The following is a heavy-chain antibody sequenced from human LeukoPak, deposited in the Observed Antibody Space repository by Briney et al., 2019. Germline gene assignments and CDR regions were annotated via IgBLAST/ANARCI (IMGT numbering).Heavy chain of an antibody. D-gene: IGHD3-22*01. J-gene: IGHJ4*02. CDR2: IYTSGST. CDR1: GGSISSGSYY. CDR3: ARGDSSGYYFVKDY. V-gene: IGHV4-61*02. Sequence: PSETLSLTCTVSGGSISSGSYYWSWIRQPAGKGLEWIGRIYTSGSTNYNPSLKSRVTISVDTSKNQFSLKLSSVTAADTAVYYCARGDSSGYYFVKDYWGQGTLVTVSS.